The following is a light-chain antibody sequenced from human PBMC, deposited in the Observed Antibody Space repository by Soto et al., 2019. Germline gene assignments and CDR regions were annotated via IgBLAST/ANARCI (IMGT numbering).Light chain of an antibody. CDR2: DAS. CDR1: QSISSW. V-gene: IGKV1-5*01. J-gene: IGKJ3*01. CDR3: QQYNSYPAT. Sequence: DIQMTQSPSTLSASVGDRVTITCRASQSISSWLAWYQQKPGKAPKLLIYDASSLESGVPSSFSGSGSGTEFTLTISRLQPDDFATYYCQQYNSYPATFGPGTKVDIK.